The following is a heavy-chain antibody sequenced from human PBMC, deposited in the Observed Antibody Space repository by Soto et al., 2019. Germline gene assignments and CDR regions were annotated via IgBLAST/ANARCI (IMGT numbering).Heavy chain of an antibody. CDR2: INAGNGNT. CDR3: ARAWYYDYIWGSYPNWFDP. CDR1: GYTFTSYA. Sequence: GASVKVSCKASGYTFTSYAMHWVRQAPGQRLEWMGWINAGNGNTKYSQKFQGRVTITRDTSASTAYMELSSLRSEDTAVYYCARAWYYDYIWGSYPNWFDPWGQGTLVTVSS. J-gene: IGHJ5*02. V-gene: IGHV1-3*01. D-gene: IGHD3-16*01.